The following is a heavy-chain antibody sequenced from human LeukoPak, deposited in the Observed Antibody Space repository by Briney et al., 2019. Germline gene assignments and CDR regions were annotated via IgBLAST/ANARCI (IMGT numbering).Heavy chain of an antibody. D-gene: IGHD3-10*01. CDR1: GGSFSGYY. J-gene: IGHJ4*02. V-gene: IGHV4-34*01. CDR2: INHSGST. Sequence: TSETLSLTCAVYGGSFSGYYWSWIRQPPGKGLEWIGEINHSGSTNYNPSLKSRVTISVDTSKNQFSLKLSSVTAADTAVYYCARHSGSGSYYRRSLYFDYWGQGTLVTVSS. CDR3: ARHSGSGSYYRRSLYFDY.